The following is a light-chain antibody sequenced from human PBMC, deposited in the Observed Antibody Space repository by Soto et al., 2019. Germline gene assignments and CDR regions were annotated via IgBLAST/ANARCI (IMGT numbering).Light chain of an antibody. CDR2: DAS. J-gene: IGKJ1*01. Sequence: EIVLTQSPATLSLSPGERATLSCRASQSVSSYLAWYQQKPGQAPRLLIYDASNRATGIPSRFSGSGSGTDCPLTLCRLVTEDFAVYFCQQRSNWPTFGQGTKLEIK. CDR1: QSVSSY. V-gene: IGKV3-11*01. CDR3: QQRSNWPT.